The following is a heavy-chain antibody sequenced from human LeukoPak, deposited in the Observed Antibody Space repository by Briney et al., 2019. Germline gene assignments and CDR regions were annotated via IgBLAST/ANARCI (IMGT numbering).Heavy chain of an antibody. Sequence: PGGSLRLSCAASGFTFSGHSMNWVRQAPGKGLEWVSSISPSGNYIYYADSVEGRFTISRDNAKNSLYLQMNSLRAEDTAVYYCARDLSSSTSCYSYWGQGTLVTVSS. CDR3: ARDLSSSTSCYSY. CDR2: ISPSGNYI. V-gene: IGHV3-21*01. J-gene: IGHJ4*02. CDR1: GFTFSGHS. D-gene: IGHD2-2*01.